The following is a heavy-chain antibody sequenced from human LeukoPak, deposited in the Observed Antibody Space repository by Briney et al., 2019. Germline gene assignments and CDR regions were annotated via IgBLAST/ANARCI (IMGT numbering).Heavy chain of an antibody. D-gene: IGHD6-19*01. J-gene: IGHJ4*02. CDR1: GFTFSNYW. CDR3: ARILDSAWGELGY. CDR2: INSDGSTT. V-gene: IGHV3-74*01. Sequence: GGSLRLSCAASGFTFSNYWMHWVRQAPGKGLVWVSRINSDGSTTSSADSVKGRFTISRDNAKNSLYLQMNSLRAEDTAVYYCARILDSAWGELGYWGQGTLVTVSS.